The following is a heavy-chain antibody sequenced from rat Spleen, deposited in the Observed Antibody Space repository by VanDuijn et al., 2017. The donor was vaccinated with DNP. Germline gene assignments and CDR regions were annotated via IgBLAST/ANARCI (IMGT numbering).Heavy chain of an antibody. CDR1: GFTFSNYG. J-gene: IGHJ1*01. CDR3: ATEREAANLYWYFDF. D-gene: IGHD1-2*01. V-gene: IGHV5S14*01. Sequence: EVQLVESGGGLVQPGRSLKLSCAASGFTFSNYGMTWVRQTPTKGLEWVATITYDGSNTYYRDSVKGRFTISRDNAKNTQYLQMDSLRSEDTATYYCATEREAANLYWYFDFWGPGTMVTVSS. CDR2: ITYDGSNT.